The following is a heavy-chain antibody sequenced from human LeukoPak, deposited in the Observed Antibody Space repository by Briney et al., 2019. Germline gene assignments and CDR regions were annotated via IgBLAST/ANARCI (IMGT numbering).Heavy chain of an antibody. V-gene: IGHV1-69*13. CDR1: GGTFSSYA. J-gene: IGHJ6*02. CDR3: ASSLPLWSGYYTAPGAYYYYYGMDV. CDR2: IIPIFGTA. D-gene: IGHD3-3*01. Sequence: SVKVSCKASGGTFSSYAISWVRQAPGQGLEWMGGIIPIFGTANYAQKFQGRVTITADESTSTAYMELSSLRSEDTAVYYCASSLPLWSGYYTAPGAYYYYYGMDVWGQGTTVTVSS.